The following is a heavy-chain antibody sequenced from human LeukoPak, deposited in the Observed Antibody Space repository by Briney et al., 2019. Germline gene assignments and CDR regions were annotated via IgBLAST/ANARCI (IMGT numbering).Heavy chain of an antibody. CDR3: ARDRWRLDDSSGYYSFTN. Sequence: ASVKVSCKASGYSFTSYGISWVRQAPGQGLEWMGWISGYNGNTNYEQKVQGGVTMTTDTSTSTAYMEVRSLRSDDTAVYYCARDRWRLDDSSGYYSFTNWGQGTLVTVSS. D-gene: IGHD3-22*01. CDR2: ISGYNGNT. V-gene: IGHV1-18*01. J-gene: IGHJ4*02. CDR1: GYSFTSYG.